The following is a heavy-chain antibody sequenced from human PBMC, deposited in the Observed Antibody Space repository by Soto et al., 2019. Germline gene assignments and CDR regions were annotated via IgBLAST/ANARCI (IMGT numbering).Heavy chain of an antibody. D-gene: IGHD6-19*01. CDR2: TYYRSKWYN. CDR1: GDSVSSNSAA. Sequence: SQTLSLTCAISGDSVSSNSAAWNWIRQSPPRGLEWLGRTYYRSKWYNDYAVSVKSRITINPDTSKNQFSLQLNSVTPEDTAVYYCARDPKLNSSGWQQAFDIWGHGIMVTVSS. V-gene: IGHV6-1*01. J-gene: IGHJ3*02. CDR3: ARDPKLNSSGWQQAFDI.